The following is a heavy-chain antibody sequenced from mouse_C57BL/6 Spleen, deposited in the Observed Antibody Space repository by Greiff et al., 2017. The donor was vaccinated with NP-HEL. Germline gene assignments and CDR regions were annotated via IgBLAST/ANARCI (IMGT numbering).Heavy chain of an antibody. CDR2: IYPSDSET. J-gene: IGHJ4*01. CDR3: AREGRGYAMDY. Sequence: QVQLQQPGAELVRPGSSVKLSCKASGYTFTSYWMDWVKQRPGQGLEWIGNIYPSDSETHYNQKFKDKATLTVDKSSSTAYMQLSSLTSEDSAVYYCAREGRGYAMDYWGQGTSVTVSS. V-gene: IGHV1-61*01. CDR1: GYTFTSYW.